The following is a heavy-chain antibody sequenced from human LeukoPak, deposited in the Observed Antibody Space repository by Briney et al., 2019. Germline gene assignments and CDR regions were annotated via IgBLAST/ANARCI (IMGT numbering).Heavy chain of an antibody. J-gene: IGHJ6*03. D-gene: IGHD3-3*01. CDR3: ARVTRFLEWLFGKSYYYYYLDG. Sequence: LSLACTVSGGSISSSGYYWAWIRRRPGKGLEWFGYVDYSGSTYSNPSLKSRVTISVDTSKNQFHLKLRSVTAADTAVYYCARVTRFLEWLFGKSYYYYYLDGWGKGTKVTVSS. V-gene: IGHV4-31*03. CDR1: GGSISSSGYY. CDR2: VDYSGST.